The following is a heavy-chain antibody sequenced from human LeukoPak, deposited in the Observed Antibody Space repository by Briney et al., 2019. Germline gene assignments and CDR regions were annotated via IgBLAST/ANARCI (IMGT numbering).Heavy chain of an antibody. CDR3: ARANFLYCSSTTCLFDY. CDR2: INPNDGDT. V-gene: IGHV1-2*02. Sequence: ASVKVSCKASGYTFTDYYMHWVRQAPGQGFEWMGWINPNDGDTNYAQKFQGRVTMTRDASISTAHMEVSRLRSDDTAVYYCARANFLYCSSTTCLFDYWGQGTLVTVSS. CDR1: GYTFTDYY. D-gene: IGHD2-2*01. J-gene: IGHJ4*02.